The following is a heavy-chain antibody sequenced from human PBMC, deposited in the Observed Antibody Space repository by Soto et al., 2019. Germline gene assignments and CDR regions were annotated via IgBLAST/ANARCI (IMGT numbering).Heavy chain of an antibody. CDR2: ISSSDTII. CDR1: GFTFSDYY. V-gene: IGHV3-11*01. CDR3: ARDLGYYDSSGYFDY. D-gene: IGHD3-22*01. Sequence: GGSLRLSCAASGFTFSDYYMSWIRQAPGKGLEWVSYISSSDTIIYYADSVKGRFTISRDNAKNSLYLQMNSLRAEDTAVYYCARDLGYYDSSGYFDYWGQGTLVTV. J-gene: IGHJ4*02.